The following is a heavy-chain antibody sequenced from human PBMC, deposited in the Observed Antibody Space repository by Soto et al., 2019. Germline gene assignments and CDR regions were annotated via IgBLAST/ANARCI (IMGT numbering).Heavy chain of an antibody. CDR2: ISASGGTA. D-gene: IGHD3-22*01. CDR3: AKLAYPSDWTGDYYERVSGWIDS. CDR1: GFMFSSYA. J-gene: IGHJ5*01. Sequence: GGSLRLSCAASGFMFSSYAMSWDRQAPGKGLEWVSSISASGGTANLADSVEGRCTISRDNSKSTLYLQMNSLRAEDTAVYYCAKLAYPSDWTGDYYERVSGWIDSWGQGALVTVSS. V-gene: IGHV3-23*01.